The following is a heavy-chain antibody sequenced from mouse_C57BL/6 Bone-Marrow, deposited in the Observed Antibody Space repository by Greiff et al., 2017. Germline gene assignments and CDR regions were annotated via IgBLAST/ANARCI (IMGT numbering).Heavy chain of an antibody. Sequence: QVQLQQPGAELVKPGASVKLSCKASGYTFTSYWMHWVKQRPGQGLEWIGMIHPNSGSTNYNEKFKSKATLTVDKSSSTAYMQLSSLTSEDSAVYYCARGRQTAQATLDFDYWGQGTTLTVSS. CDR2: IHPNSGST. D-gene: IGHD3-2*02. J-gene: IGHJ2*01. CDR1: GYTFTSYW. V-gene: IGHV1-64*01. CDR3: ARGRQTAQATLDFDY.